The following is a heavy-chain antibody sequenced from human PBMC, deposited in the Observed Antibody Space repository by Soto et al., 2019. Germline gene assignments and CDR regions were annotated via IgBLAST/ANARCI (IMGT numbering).Heavy chain of an antibody. Sequence: EVQLVESGGGLVQPGGSLRLSCAASGFTFSSYSMNWVRQAPGKGLEWVSYISSSSSTIYYADSVMGRFTISRDNAKNSLYLQMNSLRDEDTAVYYCARDLDTAMVNWFDPWGQGTLVTVSS. J-gene: IGHJ5*02. D-gene: IGHD5-18*01. V-gene: IGHV3-48*02. CDR3: ARDLDTAMVNWFDP. CDR1: GFTFSSYS. CDR2: ISSSSSTI.